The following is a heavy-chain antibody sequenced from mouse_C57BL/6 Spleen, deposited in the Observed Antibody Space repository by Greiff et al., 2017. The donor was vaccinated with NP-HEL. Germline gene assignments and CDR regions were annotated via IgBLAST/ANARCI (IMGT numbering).Heavy chain of an antibody. CDR3: TEGGYSNYVRFAY. D-gene: IGHD2-5*01. CDR1: GFNIKDYY. CDR2: IDPEDGDT. V-gene: IGHV14-1*01. Sequence: EVQLQQSGAELVRPGASVKLSCTASGFNIKDYYMHWVKQRPEQGLEWIGRIDPEDGDTEYAPKFQGKATMTADTSSNTAYLQLSSLTSEDTAVYYCTEGGYSNYVRFAYWGQGTLVTVSA. J-gene: IGHJ3*01.